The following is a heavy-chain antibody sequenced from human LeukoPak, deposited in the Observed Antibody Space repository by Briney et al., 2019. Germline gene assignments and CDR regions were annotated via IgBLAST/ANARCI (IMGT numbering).Heavy chain of an antibody. CDR3: ARVASSRRGGYYYYYMDV. Sequence: SETLSLTCTVSGGSLSNYYWTWIRQPPGRGLEWIGYIFYSGSTNYNPSFKSRVTISVDTSKYQCSLRLSSVTAADTAVYYCARVASSRRGGYYYYYMDVWGKGTTVTVSS. J-gene: IGHJ6*03. D-gene: IGHD6-6*01. CDR2: IFYSGST. CDR1: GGSLSNYY. V-gene: IGHV4-59*01.